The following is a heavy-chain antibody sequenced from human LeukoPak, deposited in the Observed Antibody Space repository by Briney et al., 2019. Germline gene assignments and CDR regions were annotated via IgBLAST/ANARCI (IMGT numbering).Heavy chain of an antibody. Sequence: PGGSLRLSCAASGFTFSSYGMHWVRQAPGKGLEWVAFIRYDGSNKYYADSVKGRFTIPRDNSKNTLYLQMNSLRAEDTAVYYCGRGLKGSALRGNVFDIWGQGTMVTVSS. CDR3: GRGLKGSALRGNVFDI. D-gene: IGHD2-15*01. V-gene: IGHV3-30*02. CDR1: GFTFSSYG. CDR2: IRYDGSNK. J-gene: IGHJ3*02.